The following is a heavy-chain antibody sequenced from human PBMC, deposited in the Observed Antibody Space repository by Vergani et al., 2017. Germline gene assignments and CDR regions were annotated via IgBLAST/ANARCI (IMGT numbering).Heavy chain of an antibody. J-gene: IGHJ6*03. V-gene: IGHV4-34*01. CDR2: INHSGST. CDR3: ARFPPSLSGSDYGGWYYYMDV. D-gene: IGHD1-26*01. Sequence: QVQLQQWGAGLLKPSETLSLTCAVYGGSFSGYYWSWIRQPPGKGLEWIGEINHSGSTNYNPSLKSRVTISVDTSKNQFSLKLSSVTAADTAVYYCARFPPSLSGSDYGGWYYYMDVWGKGTTVTVSS. CDR1: GGSFSGYY.